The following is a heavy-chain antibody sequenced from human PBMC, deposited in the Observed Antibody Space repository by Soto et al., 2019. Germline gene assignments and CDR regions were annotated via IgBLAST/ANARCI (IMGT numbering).Heavy chain of an antibody. Sequence: QVQLVESGGGVVQPGRSLRLSCAASGFTFSSYGMHWVRQAPGKGLEWVAVIWYDGSNKYYADSVKGRFTISRDNSKNTLYLQMNSLRAEDTAVYYCARDHDYYGMDVWDQGTTVTVSS. CDR2: IWYDGSNK. V-gene: IGHV3-33*01. J-gene: IGHJ6*02. CDR3: ARDHDYYGMDV. CDR1: GFTFSSYG.